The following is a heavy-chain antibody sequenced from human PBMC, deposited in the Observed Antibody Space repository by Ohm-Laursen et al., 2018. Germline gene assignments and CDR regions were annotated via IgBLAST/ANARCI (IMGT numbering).Heavy chain of an antibody. CDR3: ARELGVYYDSSGYSGGMDV. V-gene: IGHV4-59*01. CDR1: GGSISSYY. CDR2: IYKSGST. J-gene: IGHJ6*02. D-gene: IGHD3-22*01. Sequence: SETLSLTCSVSGGSISSYYWSWTRQSPGKGLEWIGYIYKSGSTNYNPSLKSRVTISKDTSKNQFSLKLTSVTAADTAVYYCARELGVYYDSSGYSGGMDVWGQGTTVTVSS.